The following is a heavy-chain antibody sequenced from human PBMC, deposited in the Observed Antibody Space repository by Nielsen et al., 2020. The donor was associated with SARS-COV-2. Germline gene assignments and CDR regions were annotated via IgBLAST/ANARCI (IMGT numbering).Heavy chain of an antibody. CDR1: GGSISSYY. Sequence: SETLSLTCTVSGGSISSYYWSWIRQPPGKGLEWIGYIYYSGSTNYNPSLKSRVTISVDTSKNQFSLKLSSVTAADTAVYYCARTYYCSSTSCRTHTPFDFDYWGQGTLVTVSS. CDR2: IYYSGST. CDR3: ARTYYCSSTSCRTHTPFDFDY. D-gene: IGHD2-2*01. J-gene: IGHJ4*02. V-gene: IGHV4-59*08.